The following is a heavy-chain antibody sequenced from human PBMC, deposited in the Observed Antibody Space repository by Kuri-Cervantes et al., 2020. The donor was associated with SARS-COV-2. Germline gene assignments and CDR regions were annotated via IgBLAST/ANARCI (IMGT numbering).Heavy chain of an antibody. V-gene: IGHV3-30*04. J-gene: IGHJ4*02. CDR3: ARGKQQLVPHYFDY. D-gene: IGHD6-13*01. CDR2: ISYDGSNK. CDR1: GFTFSSYA. Sequence: GGSLRLSCAASGFTFSSYAMHWVRQAPGKGLEWVAVISYDGSNKYYADSVKGRFTISRDNSKSTLYLQMNSLRAEDTAVYYCARGKQQLVPHYFDYWGQGTLVTVSS.